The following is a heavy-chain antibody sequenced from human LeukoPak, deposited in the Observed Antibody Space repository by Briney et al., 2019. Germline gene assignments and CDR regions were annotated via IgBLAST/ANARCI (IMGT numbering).Heavy chain of an antibody. J-gene: IGHJ4*02. CDR2: INHSGST. CDR1: GGSFSGYY. D-gene: IGHD2-2*01. Sequence: SETLSLTCAVYGGSFSGYYWSWIRQPPGKGLEWIGEINHSGSTNYNPSLKSRVTISVDTSKNQFSLKLSSVTAADTAVYYCARGQGGIGNYCSSTSCYPDYWGQGTLVTVSS. CDR3: ARGQGGIGNYCSSTSCYPDY. V-gene: IGHV4-34*01.